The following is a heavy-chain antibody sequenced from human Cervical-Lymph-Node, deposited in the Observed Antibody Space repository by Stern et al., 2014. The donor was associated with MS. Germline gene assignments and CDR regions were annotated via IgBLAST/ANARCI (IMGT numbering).Heavy chain of an antibody. CDR1: GFSFSSFA. CDR3: ARGTGGGADNYYYGMDL. Sequence: VQLVESEGGVVQPGRSLTLSCAASGFSFSSFAMHWVRQAPGMGLDWVAVISYDETTKHFADSVKGRFTISRDNSKNTLYLQMNGLRPEDTAVFYCARGTGGGADNYYYGMDLWGQGTTVTVSS. J-gene: IGHJ6*02. CDR2: ISYDETTK. D-gene: IGHD3-16*01. V-gene: IGHV3-30*04.